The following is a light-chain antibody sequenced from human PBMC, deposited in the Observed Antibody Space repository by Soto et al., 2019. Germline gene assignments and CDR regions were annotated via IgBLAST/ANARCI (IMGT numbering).Light chain of an antibody. CDR1: QSVNNIY. J-gene: IGKJ1*01. CDR3: QQFGSSWT. V-gene: IGKV3-20*01. CDR2: GAS. Sequence: EIVLTQSPGTLSLSPGERATLSCRASQSVNNIYLAWYQQKPGQAPRLLIYGASSRATGIPDRFSGSGSGTDFILTVSRLEPEDFAVYYCQQFGSSWTFGQGTKVEIK.